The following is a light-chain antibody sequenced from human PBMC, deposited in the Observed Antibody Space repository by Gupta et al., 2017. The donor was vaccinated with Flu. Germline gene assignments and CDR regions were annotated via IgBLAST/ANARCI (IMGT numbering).Light chain of an antibody. CDR2: TNN. Sequence: QSVLAQPPSASGPPGQRVTISCSGSSSNIGSNSVSWYQQVPGTAPRLLIFTNNQRPSAVPARFSGSKSGTSASLAISGLQSEDEADYYCAAWDDSLNGFWVFGGGTKLTVL. J-gene: IGLJ3*02. CDR1: SSNIGSNS. CDR3: AAWDDSLNGFWV. V-gene: IGLV1-44*01.